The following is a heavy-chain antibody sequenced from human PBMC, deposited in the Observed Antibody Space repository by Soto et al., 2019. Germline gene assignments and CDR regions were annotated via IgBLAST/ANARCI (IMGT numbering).Heavy chain of an antibody. J-gene: IGHJ4*02. V-gene: IGHV4-59*01. D-gene: IGHD3-22*01. Sequence: SKTLSLTCTVSGGSISSYYWSWIRQPPGKGLEWIGYIYYSGSTNYNPSLKSRVTISVDTSKNQFSLKLSSVTAADTAVYYCASHSSGYFHIDYWGQGTLVTVSS. CDR1: GGSISSYY. CDR3: ASHSSGYFHIDY. CDR2: IYYSGST.